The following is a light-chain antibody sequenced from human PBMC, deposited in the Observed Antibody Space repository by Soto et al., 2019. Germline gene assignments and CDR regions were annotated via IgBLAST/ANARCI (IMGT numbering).Light chain of an antibody. CDR3: QQYNNLWT. Sequence: EIVMTQSPATLSVSPGERATLSCRASQSVTSNLAWYQQKPGQAPRLLIYGASTRATGTPARFSGSGSGTEFTLTISSLQSEDFAVYYCQQYNNLWTFGQGTKVESK. CDR1: QSVTSN. V-gene: IGKV3-15*01. J-gene: IGKJ1*01. CDR2: GAS.